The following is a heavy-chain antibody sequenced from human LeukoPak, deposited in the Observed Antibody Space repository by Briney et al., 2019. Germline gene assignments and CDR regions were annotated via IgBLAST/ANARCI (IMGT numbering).Heavy chain of an antibody. CDR3: ARIVAVAGIVDY. V-gene: IGHV4-59*01. CDR1: GGSISSYY. Sequence: SETLSLTCTVSGGSISSYYWSWIRQPPGKGLEWIGYIYYSGSTNYNPSLKSRVTISVDTSKNQFSLKLSSVTAADTAVYYCARIVAVAGIVDYRGQGTLVTVSS. J-gene: IGHJ4*02. D-gene: IGHD6-19*01. CDR2: IYYSGST.